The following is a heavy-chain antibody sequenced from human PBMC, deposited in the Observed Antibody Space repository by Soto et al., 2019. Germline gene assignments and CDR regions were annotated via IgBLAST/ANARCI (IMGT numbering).Heavy chain of an antibody. CDR3: NRGSEYDFWSGYL. CDR2: IVPMFATP. CDR1: GGTSTRYA. D-gene: IGHD3-3*01. J-gene: IGHJ4*02. V-gene: IGHV1-69*06. Sequence: QERLVQSGADVRKPGSSVKVSCKVTGGTSTRYAINWVRQAPGQGLEWMGGIVPMFATPKYAQKFQGRVTITADTSTNIAYMELRSLRSEDTAVYYCNRGSEYDFWSGYLWGQGTLVAVSS.